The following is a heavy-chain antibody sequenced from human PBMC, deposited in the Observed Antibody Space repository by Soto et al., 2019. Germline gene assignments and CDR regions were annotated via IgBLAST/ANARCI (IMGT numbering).Heavy chain of an antibody. J-gene: IGHJ4*02. CDR2: ISGSGGST. Sequence: EVQLLESGGGLVQPGGSLRLSCAASGFTFSSYAMSWVRQAPGKGLEWVSAISGSGGSTYYADSVKGRVTISRDNSKNTLYLQMNSLRAEETAVYYCYFCQYSSGWYVDYWGQGTLVTVSS. V-gene: IGHV3-23*01. CDR1: GFTFSSYA. CDR3: YFCQYSSGWYVDY. D-gene: IGHD6-19*01.